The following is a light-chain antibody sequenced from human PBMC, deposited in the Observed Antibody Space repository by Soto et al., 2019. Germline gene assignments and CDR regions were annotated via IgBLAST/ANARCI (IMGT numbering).Light chain of an antibody. Sequence: QSVLTQPASVSGSPGQSITISCTGTSSDVGAYIYVSWYQQHPGKAPKLMIYDVSNRPSGVSNRFSGSKSDNTASLTISGLQAEDEADYYCSSYTSSNTWVFGGGTKVTVL. J-gene: IGLJ3*02. CDR1: SSDVGAYIY. V-gene: IGLV2-14*01. CDR3: SSYTSSNTWV. CDR2: DVS.